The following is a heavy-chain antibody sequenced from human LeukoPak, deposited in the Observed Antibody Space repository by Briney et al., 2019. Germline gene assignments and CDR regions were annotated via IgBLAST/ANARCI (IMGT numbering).Heavy chain of an antibody. Sequence: ASVKVSCKASGGTFSSYAISWVRQAPGQGLEWMGGIIPIFGTADYAQKFQGRVTITADESTSTAYMELSSLRSEDTAVYYCASGYSSYYFDYWGQGTLVTVSS. V-gene: IGHV1-69*13. D-gene: IGHD6-19*01. CDR1: GGTFSSYA. CDR2: IIPIFGTA. J-gene: IGHJ4*02. CDR3: ASGYSSYYFDY.